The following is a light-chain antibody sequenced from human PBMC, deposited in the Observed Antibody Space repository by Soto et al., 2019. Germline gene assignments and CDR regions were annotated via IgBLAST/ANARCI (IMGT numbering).Light chain of an antibody. Sequence: QSVLTQPPSASGSPGQSVTISCTGTSSDIGGYNFVSWYQQHPGKAPKLMIYDVSQRPSGVPDRFSGSKPGNTASLTVSGLQAEDDADYYCSSYAGTYIVFGTGTKVTVL. V-gene: IGLV2-8*01. CDR3: SSYAGTYIV. CDR1: SSDIGGYNF. CDR2: DVS. J-gene: IGLJ1*01.